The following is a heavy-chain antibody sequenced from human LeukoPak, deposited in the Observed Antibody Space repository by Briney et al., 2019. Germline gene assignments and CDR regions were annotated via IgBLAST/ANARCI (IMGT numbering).Heavy chain of an antibody. J-gene: IGHJ6*03. CDR2: IIPIFGTA. V-gene: IGHV1-69*13. D-gene: IGHD2-2*01. CDR3: ARDLYCSSTSCYGPKGYYYYMDV. CDR1: GYTFTSYA. Sequence: SVKVSCKASGYTFTSYAISWVRQAPGQGLEWMGGIIPIFGTANYAQKFQGRVTITADESTSTAYMELSSLRSEDTAVYYCARDLYCSSTSCYGPKGYYYYMDVWGKGTTVTVS.